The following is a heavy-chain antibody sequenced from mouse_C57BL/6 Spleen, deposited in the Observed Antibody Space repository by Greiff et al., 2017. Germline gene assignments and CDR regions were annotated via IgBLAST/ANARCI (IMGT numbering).Heavy chain of an antibody. V-gene: IGHV1-82*01. CDR3: GKGDRNLPFDY. Sequence: QVQLQQSGPELVKPGASVKISCKASGYAFSSSWMNWVKQRPGKGLEWIGRIYPGDGDTNYNGKIKGKATLTADKSSSTAYMQLSSLTSEDSAVYFLGKGDRNLPFDYWGQGTTLTVSS. CDR1: GYAFSSSW. CDR2: IYPGDGDT. J-gene: IGHJ2*01. D-gene: IGHD5-1*01.